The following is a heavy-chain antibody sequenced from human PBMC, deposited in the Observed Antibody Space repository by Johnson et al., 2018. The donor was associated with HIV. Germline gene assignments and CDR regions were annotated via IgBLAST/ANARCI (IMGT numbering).Heavy chain of an antibody. V-gene: IGHV3-30*04. D-gene: IGHD3-16*02. J-gene: IGHJ3*02. Sequence: QVQLVESGGGVVQPGRSRRLSCAASGFTFSSYAMHWVRQAPGKGLEWVAVISYDGSNKYYADSVKGRFTISRDNSKNTLYLQMNSLRAEDTAVYYCARGTTTCGAVVVPNGAFDIWGQGTMVTVSS. CDR3: ARGTTTCGAVVVPNGAFDI. CDR2: ISYDGSNK. CDR1: GFTFSSYA.